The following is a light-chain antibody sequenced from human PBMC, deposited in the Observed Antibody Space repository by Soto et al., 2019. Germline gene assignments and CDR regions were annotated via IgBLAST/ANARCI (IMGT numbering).Light chain of an antibody. J-gene: IGLJ2*01. CDR1: SSDVGNYNY. V-gene: IGLV2-8*01. CDR2: EVT. CDR3: SSYAGSISVV. Sequence: QSALTQPPSASGSPGQSVTISCTGTSSDVGNYNYISWYQQHPGKAPKLMIYEVTKRPSGVPDRFSGSKSGNTASLTVSGLQAEDEADYYCSSYAGSISVVFGRGTKLTVL.